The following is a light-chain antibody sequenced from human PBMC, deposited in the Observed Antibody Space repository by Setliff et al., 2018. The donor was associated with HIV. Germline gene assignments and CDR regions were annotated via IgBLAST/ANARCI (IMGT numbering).Light chain of an antibody. CDR1: SSDVGSYNF. CDR2: EVN. J-gene: IGLJ1*01. V-gene: IGLV2-23*02. CDR3: CSYTGGSSLYV. Sequence: QSALTQPASVSGSPGQSITISCTGTSSDVGSYNFVSWYQQHPGQAPKLIIYEVNKRPSGFSYRFSGSKSGNTASLTISELEAEDEADYYCCSYTGGSSLYVFGTGTKVTVL.